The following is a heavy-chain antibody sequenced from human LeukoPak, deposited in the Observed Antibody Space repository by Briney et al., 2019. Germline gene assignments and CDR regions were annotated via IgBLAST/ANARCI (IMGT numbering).Heavy chain of an antibody. J-gene: IGHJ4*02. CDR3: ATVVTRRWYYFDY. CDR2: IYYSGST. CDR1: GGSISSGGYY. Sequence: PSETLSLTCTVSGGSISSGGYYWSWIRQHPGKGLEWIGYIYYSGSTNYNPSLKSRVTISVDTSKNQFSLKLSSVTAADTAVYYCATVVTRRWYYFDYWGQGTLVTVSS. V-gene: IGHV4-61*08. D-gene: IGHD4-23*01.